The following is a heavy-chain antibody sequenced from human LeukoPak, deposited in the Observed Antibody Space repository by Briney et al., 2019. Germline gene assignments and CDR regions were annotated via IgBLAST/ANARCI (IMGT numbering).Heavy chain of an antibody. CDR3: AKWPEGAMDYFDY. J-gene: IGHJ4*02. Sequence: QPGESLRLSCAASGFSFSSYAMTWARQAPVKGLEWVSAISGDGTRTYYADSVKGRFTISRDNSKNTLYLEMSSLRVEDTAIYYCAKWPEGAMDYFDYWGQGTLVTVSS. D-gene: IGHD3-16*01. V-gene: IGHV3-23*01. CDR2: ISGDGTRT. CDR1: GFSFSSYA.